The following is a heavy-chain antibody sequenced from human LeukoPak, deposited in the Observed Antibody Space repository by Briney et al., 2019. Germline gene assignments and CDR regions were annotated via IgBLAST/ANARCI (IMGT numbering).Heavy chain of an antibody. J-gene: IGHJ5*02. CDR1: GFTFSSYA. CDR3: AKSTLIYCSSTSCYPWFDP. V-gene: IGHV3-23*01. CDR2: ISGSGGST. Sequence: GGSLRLSCAASGFTFSSYAMSWVRQAPGKGLEWVSAISGSGGSTYYADSVKGRFTISRDNSKNTLYLQMNSLRAEDTAVYYCAKSTLIYCSSTSCYPWFDPWGQGTLVTVSS. D-gene: IGHD2-2*01.